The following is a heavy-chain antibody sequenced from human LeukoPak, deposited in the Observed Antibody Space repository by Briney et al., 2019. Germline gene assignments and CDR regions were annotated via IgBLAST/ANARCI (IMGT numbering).Heavy chain of an antibody. CDR2: IYHSGST. D-gene: IGHD3-9*01. Sequence: SETLSLTCTVSGGSISSGGYFWSWIRQPPGKGLEWIGYIYHSGSTYYNPSLTRRVTISVDRSKNQFSLKPSSVTAADTAVYYCARQRNRHLSGDILTPYCDYWGQGTLVTVSS. J-gene: IGHJ4*02. CDR1: GGSISSGGYF. CDR3: ARQRNRHLSGDILTPYCDY. V-gene: IGHV4-30-2*01.